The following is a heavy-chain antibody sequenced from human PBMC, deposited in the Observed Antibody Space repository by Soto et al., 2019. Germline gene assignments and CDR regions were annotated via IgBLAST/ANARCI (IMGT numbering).Heavy chain of an antibody. CDR2: INHSGST. J-gene: IGHJ6*02. CDR1: GGSISSGGYY. D-gene: IGHD3-10*01. CDR3: ARGHRLLWFGGGMDV. V-gene: IGHV4-31*03. Sequence: SETLSLTCTVSGGSISSGGYYWSWIRQHPGKGLEWIGEINHSGSTNYNPSLKSRVTISVDTSKNQFSLKLSSVTAADTAVYYCARGHRLLWFGGGMDVWGQGTTVTVSS.